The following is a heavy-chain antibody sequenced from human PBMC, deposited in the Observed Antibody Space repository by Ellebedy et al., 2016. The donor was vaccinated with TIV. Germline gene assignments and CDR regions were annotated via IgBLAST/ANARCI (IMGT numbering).Heavy chain of an antibody. CDR3: ARAGSGYSYWTFDY. CDR1: GYTFTSYG. CDR2: ISAYNGNT. V-gene: IGHV1-18*04. D-gene: IGHD5-18*01. J-gene: IGHJ4*02. Sequence: ASVKVSXKASGYTFTSYGISWVRQAPGQGLEWMGWISAYNGNTNYAQKLQGRVTMTTDTSTSTAYMELRSLRSEDTAVYYCARAGSGYSYWTFDYWGQGTLVTVSS.